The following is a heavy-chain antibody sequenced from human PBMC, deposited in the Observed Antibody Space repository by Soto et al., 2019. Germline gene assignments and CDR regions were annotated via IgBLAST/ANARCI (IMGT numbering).Heavy chain of an antibody. CDR2: IYSGGST. Sequence: GGSLRLSCAASGFTVSSYYMSWVRQAPGKGLEWVSVIYSGGSTYYADSVKGRFTISRDNSKNTLYLQMNSLRAEDTAVYYCAREEPGREITMVRGVMDWGMDVWGQGTTVTVSS. D-gene: IGHD3-10*01. J-gene: IGHJ6*02. CDR3: AREEPGREITMVRGVMDWGMDV. CDR1: GFTVSSYY. V-gene: IGHV3-53*01.